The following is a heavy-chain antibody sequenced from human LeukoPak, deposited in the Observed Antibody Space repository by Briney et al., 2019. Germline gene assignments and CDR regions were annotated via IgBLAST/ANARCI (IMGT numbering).Heavy chain of an antibody. V-gene: IGHV4-30-4*08. J-gene: IGHJ3*02. Sequence: PSQTLSLTCTVSGGSISSGDYYWSWIRQPPGEGLEWLGYIYYSGSTYYNPSLKSRVTISVDTSKNQFSLKLSSVTAADTAVYYCARDRYSSGWYMGAFDIWGQGTMVTVSS. CDR1: GGSISSGDYY. CDR2: IYYSGST. D-gene: IGHD6-19*01. CDR3: ARDRYSSGWYMGAFDI.